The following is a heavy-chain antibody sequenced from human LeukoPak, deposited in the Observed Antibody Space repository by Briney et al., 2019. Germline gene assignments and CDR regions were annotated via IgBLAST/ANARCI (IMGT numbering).Heavy chain of an antibody. CDR3: ATRLYSSSWSEQYFQH. CDR1: GFTFSSYG. D-gene: IGHD6-13*01. Sequence: GGSLRLSCAASGFTFSSYGMHWVRQAPGKGLEWVAFIRCDGSNKYYADSVKGRFTISRDNSKNTLYLQMNSLRAEDTAVYYCATRLYSSSWSEQYFQHWGQGTLVTVSS. CDR2: IRCDGSNK. V-gene: IGHV3-30*02. J-gene: IGHJ1*01.